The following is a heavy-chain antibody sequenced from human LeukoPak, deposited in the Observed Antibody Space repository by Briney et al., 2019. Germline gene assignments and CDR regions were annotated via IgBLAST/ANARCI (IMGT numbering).Heavy chain of an antibody. Sequence: GASGKVSCKASGYSFTGYYMHWVRQAPGQGLEWMGWINPNSGGTGYAQKFQGRVTMTRDTSISTAYMELSRLRSDDTAAYYCARGYLLYDTSGYYYLLRYWGQGTLVTVSS. CDR3: ARGYLLYDTSGYYYLLRY. CDR1: GYSFTGYY. J-gene: IGHJ4*02. CDR2: INPNSGGT. V-gene: IGHV1-2*02. D-gene: IGHD3-22*01.